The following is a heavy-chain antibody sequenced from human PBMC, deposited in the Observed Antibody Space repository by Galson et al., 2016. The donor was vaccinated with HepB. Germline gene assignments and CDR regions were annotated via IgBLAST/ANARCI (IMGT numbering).Heavy chain of an antibody. CDR1: QFDFSRYA. D-gene: IGHD3-22*01. J-gene: IGHJ4*02. CDR2: KSFDGRNE. V-gene: IGHV3-30*04. CDR3: AKDMGSSGYYTFDH. Sequence: SLRLSCAASQFDFSRYAMHWVRQAPGEGLEWVAGKSFDGRNEYYADSVKGRFTISRDNPKNTLYLEMNNLRPEDTAVYFCAKDMGSSGYYTFDHWGQGTLVPVSS.